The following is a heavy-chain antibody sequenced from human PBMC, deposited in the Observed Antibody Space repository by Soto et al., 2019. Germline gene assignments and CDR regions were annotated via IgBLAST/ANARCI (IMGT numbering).Heavy chain of an antibody. CDR2: IYYSGST. CDR1: GGSISSGDYY. CDR3: ARALTHDYGYYDVTPGHWFDP. J-gene: IGHJ5*02. D-gene: IGHD4-17*01. V-gene: IGHV4-30-4*01. Sequence: SETLSLTCTVSGGSISSGDYYWSWIRQPPGKGLEWIGYIYYSGSTYYNPSLKSRVTISVDTSKNQFSLKLSSVTAADTAVYYCARALTHDYGYYDVTPGHWFDPWGRGTLVTVSS.